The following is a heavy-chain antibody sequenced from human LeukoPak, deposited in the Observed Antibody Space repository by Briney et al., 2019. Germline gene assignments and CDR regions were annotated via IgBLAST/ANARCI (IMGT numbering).Heavy chain of an antibody. V-gene: IGHV4-38-2*02. CDR2: ISQSGRT. J-gene: IGHJ4*02. D-gene: IGHD3-10*01. CDR3: ARDVLHYFGSGSYSSDY. Sequence: SETLSLICAVSGYSISRSYYWGWIGHPPGKGLEWIGSISQSGRTFYSQSLRSRLTIPIDTSKNQFSLNLSSVTAADTAVYYCARDVLHYFGSGSYSSDYWGQGTLVTVSS. CDR1: GYSISRSYY.